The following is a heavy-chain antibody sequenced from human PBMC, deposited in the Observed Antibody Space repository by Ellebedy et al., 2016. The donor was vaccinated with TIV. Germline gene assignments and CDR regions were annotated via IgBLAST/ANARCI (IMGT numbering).Heavy chain of an antibody. D-gene: IGHD2-15*01. J-gene: IGHJ4*02. CDR3: AKDGGDTDVVVVGATPTGTADFDY. CDR2: ISYDGSIE. V-gene: IGHV3-30*18. Sequence: GESLKISCAASGFTFSSYDMHWVRQAPGKGLEWVAVISYDGSIEYYADSVKGRFTISRDNSNNTLYLQMSSLRAEDTAVYYCAKDGGDTDVVVVGATPTGTADFDYWGQGTLDTVSS. CDR1: GFTFSSYD.